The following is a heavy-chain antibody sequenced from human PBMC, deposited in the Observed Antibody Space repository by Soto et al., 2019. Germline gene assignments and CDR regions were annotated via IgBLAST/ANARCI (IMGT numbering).Heavy chain of an antibody. CDR2: IHYTGST. V-gene: IGHV4-59*01. CDR1: VGSMSRYY. Sequence: SETLSLTCTFSVGSMSRYYWTCIRQPPGKGLEWIGNIHYTGSTNYNPSLKSRVTILLGTSTSQFPLKVSSVTAADTAVYYCARDLKIYSTDGQLDPWGHGFRVTVSX. CDR3: ARDLKIYSTDGQLDP. J-gene: IGHJ5*02. D-gene: IGHD1-1*01.